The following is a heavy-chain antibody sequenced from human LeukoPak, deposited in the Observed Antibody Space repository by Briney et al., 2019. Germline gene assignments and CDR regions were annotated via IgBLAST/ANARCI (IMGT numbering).Heavy chain of an antibody. J-gene: IGHJ4*02. CDR2: IIPIFGTA. CDR1: GGTFSSYA. D-gene: IGHD4-17*01. CDR3: ASGMTTVTTRQFDY. Sequence: SVKVSCKAFGGTFSSYAISWVRQAPGQGLEWMGGIIPIFGTANYAQKFQGRVTIAADKSTSTAYMELSSLRSEDTAVYYCASGMTTVTTRQFDYWGQGTLVAVSS. V-gene: IGHV1-69*06.